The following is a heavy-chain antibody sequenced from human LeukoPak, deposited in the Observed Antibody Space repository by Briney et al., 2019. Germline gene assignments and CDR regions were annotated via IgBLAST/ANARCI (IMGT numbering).Heavy chain of an antibody. D-gene: IGHD6-13*01. CDR2: ISSSSSYI. V-gene: IGHV3-21*01. CDR3: ARVDHLQQQLAADY. Sequence: GRSLRLSCAASGFTFSSYSMNWVRQAPGKGLEWVSSISSSSSYIYYADSVKGRFTISRDNAKNSLYLQMNSLRAEDTAVYYCARVDHLQQQLAADYWGQGTLVTVSS. J-gene: IGHJ4*02. CDR1: GFTFSSYS.